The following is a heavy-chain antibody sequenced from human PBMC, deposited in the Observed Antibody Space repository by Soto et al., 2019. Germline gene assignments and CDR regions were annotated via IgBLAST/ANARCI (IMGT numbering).Heavy chain of an antibody. CDR3: AREGDMGGSYYDP. D-gene: IGHD1-26*01. J-gene: IGHJ5*02. CDR1: GFTFCSYS. Sequence: GSLWLSCAAGGFTFCSYSMNCVSQAPGKGLEWVSYISSSSSTIYYADSVKGRFTISRDNAKNSLYLQMNSLRDEDTAVYYCAREGDMGGSYYDPWGQGTLVTVSS. CDR2: ISSSSSTI. V-gene: IGHV3-48*02.